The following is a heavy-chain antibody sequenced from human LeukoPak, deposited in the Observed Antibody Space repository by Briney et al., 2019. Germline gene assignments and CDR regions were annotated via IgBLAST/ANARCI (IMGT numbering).Heavy chain of an antibody. CDR1: VRSFTSYW. Sequence: GESLKISCKGSVRSFTSYWIGWVRQMPAKGLEWMGIIYPGESESKYSPSFQGQVTISDDKSISTAYLQWSSLKASDTAIYYCANTRYDTGYYFIDYWGQGTLVTVSS. CDR2: IYPGESES. D-gene: IGHD5-12*01. V-gene: IGHV5-51*01. J-gene: IGHJ4*02. CDR3: ANTRYDTGYYFIDY.